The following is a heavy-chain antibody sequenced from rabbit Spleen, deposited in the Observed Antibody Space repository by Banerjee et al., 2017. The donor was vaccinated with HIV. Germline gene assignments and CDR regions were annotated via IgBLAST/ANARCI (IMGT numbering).Heavy chain of an antibody. CDR1: GFSFSSNW. Sequence: LEESGGGLVKPGGTLTLTCTVSGFSFSSNWICWVRQAPGKGLEWIACIYSGNSGYTYYATWATGRFTCSKTSSTTVTLQVTSLTAADTATYFCARDLADVIGWDFGLWGQGTLVTVS. V-gene: IGHV1S45*01. J-gene: IGHJ4*01. D-gene: IGHD2-1*01. CDR3: ARDLADVIGWDFGL. CDR2: IYSGNSGYT.